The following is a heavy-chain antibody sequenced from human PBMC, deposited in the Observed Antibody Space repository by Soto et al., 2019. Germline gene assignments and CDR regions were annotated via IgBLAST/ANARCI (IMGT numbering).Heavy chain of an antibody. V-gene: IGHV3-15*01. CDR2: IKSKTDGGTT. J-gene: IGHJ5*02. CDR3: LLTYYDFWSGYYTES. Sequence: PGGSLRLSCAASGFTFSNAWMSWVRQAPGKGLEWVGRIKSKTDGGTTDYAAPVKGRFTISRDDSKNTLYLQMNSLKTEDTAVYYCLLTYYDFWSGYYTESWGQGTLVTVSS. D-gene: IGHD3-3*01. CDR1: GFTFSNAW.